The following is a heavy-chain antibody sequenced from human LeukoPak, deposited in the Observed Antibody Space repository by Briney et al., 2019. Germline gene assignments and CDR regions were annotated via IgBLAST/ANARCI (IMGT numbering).Heavy chain of an antibody. V-gene: IGHV5-51*01. D-gene: IGHD2-2*01. CDR2: IYPGDSDT. J-gene: IGHJ4*02. CDR1: GYSFTSYW. CDR3: ARLRVVVPAAVYYFDY. Sequence: GESVKISCKGSGYSFTSYWIGWVRQMPGKGLEWMGIIYPGDSDTRYSPSFQGQVTISADKSISTAHLQWSSLKASDTAMYYCARLRVVVPAAVYYFDYWGQGTLVPVSS.